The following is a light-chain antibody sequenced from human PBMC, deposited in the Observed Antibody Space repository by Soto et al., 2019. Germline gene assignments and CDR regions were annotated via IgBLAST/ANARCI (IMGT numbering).Light chain of an antibody. Sequence: QSVLTQPPSVSGAPGQRVTISCTGSSSNIGAGFDVHWYQQLPGTAPKLLIYANNIRPSGVPGRFSGSKSGTSASLAITGLQAEDEADYYCQSYDSSLSYSGVFGGGTQLTVL. CDR3: QSYDSSLSYSGV. V-gene: IGLV1-40*01. CDR2: ANN. J-gene: IGLJ2*01. CDR1: SSNIGAGFD.